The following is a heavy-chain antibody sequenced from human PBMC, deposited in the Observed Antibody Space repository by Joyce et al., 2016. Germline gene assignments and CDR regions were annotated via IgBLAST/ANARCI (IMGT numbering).Heavy chain of an antibody. CDR2: IFPGDSDT. CDR1: GYKFIMHW. V-gene: IGHV5-51*01. D-gene: IGHD3-16*01. Sequence: EVQLVQSGAEVKKAGESLKISCKGSGYKFIMHWIAWVRQRPGKGLEWMGTIFPGDSDTKYSPSFEGHVTISADRYIDTVYLQWNNLQTSDTAIYYCARRGAILGWFDPWGQGTRVTVSS. J-gene: IGHJ5*02. CDR3: ARRGAILGWFDP.